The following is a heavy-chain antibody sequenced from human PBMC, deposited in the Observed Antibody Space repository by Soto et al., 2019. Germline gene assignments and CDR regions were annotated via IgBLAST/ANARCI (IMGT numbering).Heavy chain of an antibody. CDR2: ISHNEST. CDR1: GGAFSGYC. V-gene: IGHV4-34*01. Sequence: QVHLQQWGAGLLKPTETLSLTCAVYGGAFSGYCWTWIRQPPGKGLEWIGEISHNESTSYNPSLSSRVTRSVVTCKNHFSLMLTFVTAADTAVYSCARGRRGYTNTCYVYWCQGTLVTVCS. J-gene: IGHJ4*02. CDR3: ARGRRGYTNTCYVY. D-gene: IGHD6-13*01.